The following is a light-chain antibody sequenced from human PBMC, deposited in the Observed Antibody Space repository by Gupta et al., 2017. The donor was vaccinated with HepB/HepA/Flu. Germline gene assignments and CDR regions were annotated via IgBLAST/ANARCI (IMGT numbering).Light chain of an antibody. CDR3: KVWDSSSDHVV. CDR2: YDS. V-gene: IGLV3-21*04. CDR1: NIGSKR. J-gene: IGLJ2*01. Sequence: SYVLIQPPSVSVAPGKTARITCGGNNIGSKRVHWYQQKPGQAPVLVIYYDSDRPSGIPERFSGSNSGNTATLTISRVEAGDEADYYCKVWDSSSDHVVFGGGTKLTVL.